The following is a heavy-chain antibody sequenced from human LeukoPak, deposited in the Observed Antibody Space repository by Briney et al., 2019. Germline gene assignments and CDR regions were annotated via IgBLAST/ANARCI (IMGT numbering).Heavy chain of an antibody. Sequence: SVKVSCEASGGTFSSYAISWVRQAPGQGLEWMGRIIPILGIANYAQKFQGRVTITADKSTSTAYMELSSLRSEDTAVYYCARVSGVKTAVGAFDIWGQGTMVTVSS. J-gene: IGHJ3*02. V-gene: IGHV1-69*04. CDR2: IIPILGIA. CDR3: ARVSGVKTAVGAFDI. CDR1: GGTFSSYA. D-gene: IGHD3-10*01.